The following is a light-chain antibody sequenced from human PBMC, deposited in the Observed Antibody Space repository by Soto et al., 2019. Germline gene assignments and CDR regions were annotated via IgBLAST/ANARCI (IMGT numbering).Light chain of an antibody. J-gene: IGKJ1*01. V-gene: IGKV3-15*01. CDR2: GAS. Sequence: EIVMTQSPATLSVSPGERATLSCRASQSVSSNLAWYQQKPGQAPRLLIYGASTRATGIPARFSGSGSGTDFTLTFSRLEPEDFAVYYCQQYGSSLWTFGQGTKV. CDR1: QSVSSN. CDR3: QQYGSSLWT.